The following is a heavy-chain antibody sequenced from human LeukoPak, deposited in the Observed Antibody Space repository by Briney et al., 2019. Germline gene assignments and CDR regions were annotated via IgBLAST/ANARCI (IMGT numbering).Heavy chain of an antibody. V-gene: IGHV4-4*02. J-gene: IGHJ4*02. CDR3: ARHDNIVVVVAALAFDC. CDR1: GGSISSSNW. D-gene: IGHD2-15*01. Sequence: SGTLSLTCAVSGGSISSSNWWTWVRQPPGKGLEWIGEIYHSGSTNYNPSLKSRVTISVDTSKNQFSLKLSSVTAADTAVYYCARHDNIVVVVAALAFDCWGQGTLVTVSS. CDR2: IYHSGST.